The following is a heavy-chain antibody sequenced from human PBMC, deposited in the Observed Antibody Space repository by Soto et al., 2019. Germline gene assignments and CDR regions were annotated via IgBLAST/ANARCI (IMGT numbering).Heavy chain of an antibody. CDR3: ARGAPVLRFLEWSRSYNWFDP. V-gene: IGHV4-34*01. J-gene: IGHJ5*02. Sequence: SETLSLTCAVYGGSFSGYYWSWIRQPPGKGLEWIGEINHSGSTNYNPSLKSRVTISVDTSKNQFSLKLSSVTAADTAVYYCARGAPVLRFLEWSRSYNWFDPWGQGTLVTVSS. CDR1: GGSFSGYY. CDR2: INHSGST. D-gene: IGHD3-3*01.